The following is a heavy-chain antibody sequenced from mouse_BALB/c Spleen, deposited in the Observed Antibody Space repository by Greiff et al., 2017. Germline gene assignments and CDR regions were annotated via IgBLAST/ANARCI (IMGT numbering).Heavy chain of an antibody. J-gene: IGHJ1*01. D-gene: IGHD1-1*01. Sequence: VKLQESGPGLVAPSQSLSITCTVSGFSLTSYGVSWVRQPPGKGLEWLGVIWGDGSTNYHSALISRLSISKDNSKSQVFLKLNSLQTDDTATYYCAKQTKDYYGSSYVSYWYFDVWGAGTTVTVSS. CDR3: AKQTKDYYGSSYVSYWYFDV. CDR1: GFSLTSYG. CDR2: IWGDGST. V-gene: IGHV2-3*01.